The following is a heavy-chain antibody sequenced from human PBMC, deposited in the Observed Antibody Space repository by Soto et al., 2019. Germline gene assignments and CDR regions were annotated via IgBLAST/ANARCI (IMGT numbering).Heavy chain of an antibody. J-gene: IGHJ6*02. V-gene: IGHV4-34*01. CDR3: ARAPLWFEGYYYYGMNV. CDR1: GGSFSGYY. CDR2: INHSGST. D-gene: IGHD3-10*01. Sequence: SETLSLTCAVYGGSFSGYYWSWLRQPPGKGLEWIGEINHSGSTNHNPSLMSRVTISVETSKNQFSLKLSSVTAADTAVYYCARAPLWFEGYYYYGMNVWGQGTTVTVSS.